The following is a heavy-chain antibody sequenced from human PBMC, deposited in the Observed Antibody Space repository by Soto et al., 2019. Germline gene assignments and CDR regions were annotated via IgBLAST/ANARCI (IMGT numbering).Heavy chain of an antibody. CDR2: IYYSGST. V-gene: IGHV4-31*03. CDR1: GVSISSGGYY. Sequence: SETLSLTSTVSGVSISSGGYYWSWIRQHPGKGLEWIGYIYYSGSTYYNPSLKSRVTISVDTSKNQFSLKLSSVTAADTAVYYCARDTAAVLRWRYFDYWGQGTLVTVS. J-gene: IGHJ4*02. CDR3: ARDTAAVLRWRYFDY. D-gene: IGHD4-17*01.